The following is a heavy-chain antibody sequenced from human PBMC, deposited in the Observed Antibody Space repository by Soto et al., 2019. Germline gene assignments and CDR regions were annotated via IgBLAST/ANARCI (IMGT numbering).Heavy chain of an antibody. D-gene: IGHD6-13*01. CDR1: GYTFTSYS. J-gene: IGHJ4*02. CDR3: ARGSSSWYKPDN. V-gene: IGHV1-18*01. CDR2: ISAYNGNT. Sequence: AAVKVSCKASGYTFTSYSISWVRQAPGQGLECMRWISAYNGNTNYAQKLQGRVTMTTDTSTSTAYMELRRLRSDDTAVYYCARGSSSWYKPDNWGQETLVTAAS.